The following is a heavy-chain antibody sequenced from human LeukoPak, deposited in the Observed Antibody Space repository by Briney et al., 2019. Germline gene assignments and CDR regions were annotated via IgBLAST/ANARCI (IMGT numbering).Heavy chain of an antibody. J-gene: IGHJ4*02. D-gene: IGHD3-9*01. CDR1: GYTFTGYY. V-gene: IGHV1-2*02. CDR3: ARDREVRYFDWSYRFDY. CDR2: INPNSGGT. Sequence: GAPVKVSCKASGYTFTGYYMHWVRQAPGQGLEWMGWINPNSGGTNYAQKFQGRVTMTRDTSISTAYMELRSLRSDDTAVYYCARDREVRYFDWSYRFDYWGQGTLVTVSS.